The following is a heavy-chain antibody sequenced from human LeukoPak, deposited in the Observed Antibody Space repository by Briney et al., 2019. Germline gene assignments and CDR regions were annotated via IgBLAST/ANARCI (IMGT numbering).Heavy chain of an antibody. D-gene: IGHD4-17*01. CDR2: INQDGGQK. J-gene: IGHJ4*02. Sequence: GGSLRLSCAASRFTFSSSWMIWARQAPGKGLEWVANINQDGGQKYYLDSVKGRFTISRDNADNSLYLQMDGLRAEGTAVYYCATNTRAYAVLLAYWGQGTLVTVSS. CDR1: RFTFSSSW. V-gene: IGHV3-7*01. CDR3: ATNTRAYAVLLAY.